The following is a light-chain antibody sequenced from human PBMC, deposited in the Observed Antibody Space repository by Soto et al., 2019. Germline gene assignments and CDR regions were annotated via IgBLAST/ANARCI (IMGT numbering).Light chain of an antibody. CDR2: DVS. Sequence: QSALTQPRSVSGSPGQSVAISCTGTTSDVGGYDYVSWHQQHPGKAPELIIFDVSKRPSGVPDRFSGSKSGNTASLTISGLRDEDEADYFCCSYAGDFYVLGSGTKLTVL. J-gene: IGLJ1*01. V-gene: IGLV2-11*01. CDR3: CSYAGDFYV. CDR1: TSDVGGYDY.